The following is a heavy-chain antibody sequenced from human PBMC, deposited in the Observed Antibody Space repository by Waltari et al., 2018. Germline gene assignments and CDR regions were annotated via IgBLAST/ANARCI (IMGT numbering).Heavy chain of an antibody. D-gene: IGHD6-13*01. J-gene: IGHJ3*02. CDR1: GYTFTGYY. CDR2: INPNGGGT. CDR3: AGAAADAFDI. Sequence: QVQLVQSGAEVKKPGASVKVSCKASGYTFTGYYMHWVRQAPGQGLEWMGWINPNGGGTNYAQNFEGRGTMTRDTSISTAYMGLSRLRSDDTAVYYWAGAAADAFDIWGQGTMVTVSS. V-gene: IGHV1-2*02.